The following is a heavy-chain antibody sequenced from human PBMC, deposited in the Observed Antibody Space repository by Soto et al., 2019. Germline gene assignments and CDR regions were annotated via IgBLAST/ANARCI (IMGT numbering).Heavy chain of an antibody. J-gene: IGHJ3*02. Sequence: PSETLSLTCTVSGGSISSYYWSWIRQPPGKGLEWIGYIYYSGYTKHNPSLRSRVTMSLDTSKNQFSLNLGSVTAADTAVYYCARRLVNGSSGYEFWEDAFDIWGQGTMVTVSS. CDR1: GGSISSYY. CDR3: ARRLVNGSSGYEFWEDAFDI. V-gene: IGHV4-59*08. CDR2: IYYSGYT. D-gene: IGHD5-12*01.